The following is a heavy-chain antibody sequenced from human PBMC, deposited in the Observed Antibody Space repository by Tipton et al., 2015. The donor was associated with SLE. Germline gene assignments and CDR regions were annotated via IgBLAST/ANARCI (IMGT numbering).Heavy chain of an antibody. CDR2: IYSGHTT. CDR1: GFNFSIYA. D-gene: IGHD4-17*01. Sequence: SLRLSCAASGFNFSIYAMNWVRQAPGKGLEWVSVIYSGHTTHYADSVKGRFTISRDNSKNTLYLQMNSLRAEDTAVYYCAKESYGDYGWYFDLWGRGTLVTVSS. CDR3: AKESYGDYGWYFDL. V-gene: IGHV3-23*03. J-gene: IGHJ2*01.